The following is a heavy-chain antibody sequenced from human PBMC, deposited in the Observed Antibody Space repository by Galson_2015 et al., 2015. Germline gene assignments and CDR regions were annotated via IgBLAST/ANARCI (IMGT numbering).Heavy chain of an antibody. V-gene: IGHV3-30-3*01. Sequence: SLRLSCAASGFTFSSYAMHWVRQAPGKGLEWVAVISYDGSNKYYADSVKGRFTISRDNSKNTLYLQMNSLRAEDTAVYYCARMTTVTTFHLDYWGQGTLVTVSP. CDR1: GFTFSSYA. J-gene: IGHJ4*02. CDR2: ISYDGSNK. CDR3: ARMTTVTTFHLDY. D-gene: IGHD4-17*01.